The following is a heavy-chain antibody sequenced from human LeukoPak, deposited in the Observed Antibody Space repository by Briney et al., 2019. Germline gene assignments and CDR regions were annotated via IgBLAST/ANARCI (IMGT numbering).Heavy chain of an antibody. CDR1: GGTFSSYA. D-gene: IGHD4-17*01. J-gene: IGHJ6*04. CDR2: IIPIFGTA. Sequence: VASVKVSCKASGGTFSSYAISWVRQAPGQGLEWMGGIIPIFGTANYAQKFQGRVTITADNSTSTAYMELSSLRSEDTAVYYCARAPRYGDYGDYYYYGMDVWGKGTTVTVSS. CDR3: ARAPRYGDYGDYYYYGMDV. V-gene: IGHV1-69*06.